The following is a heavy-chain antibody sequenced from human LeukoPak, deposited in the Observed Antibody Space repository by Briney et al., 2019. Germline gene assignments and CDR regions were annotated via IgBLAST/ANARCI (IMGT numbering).Heavy chain of an antibody. D-gene: IGHD3-10*01. V-gene: IGHV4-59*01. Sequence: PSETLSLTCTVSGGSISSYYWSWIRQPPGKGLEWIGYIYYSGSTNYNPSLKSRVTISVDTSKNQFSLKLSSVTAADTAVYYCARSRTEWFGSTDALDIWGQETMVSVSS. J-gene: IGHJ3*02. CDR1: GGSISSYY. CDR2: IYYSGST. CDR3: ARSRTEWFGSTDALDI.